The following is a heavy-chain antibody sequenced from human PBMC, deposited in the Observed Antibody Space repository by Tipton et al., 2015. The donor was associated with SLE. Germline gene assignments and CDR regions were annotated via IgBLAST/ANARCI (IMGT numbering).Heavy chain of an antibody. J-gene: IGHJ5*02. CDR3: ARGGSLYSNGWFDP. CDR2: INHSGST. D-gene: IGHD4-11*01. CDR1: GGSVSGHY. V-gene: IGHV4-34*01. Sequence: TLSLTCAVYGGSVSGHYWSWIRQPPGKGLEWIGEINHSGSTNYNPSLKSRVTISVDTSKNQFSLKMRSVTAADTAVYYCARGGSLYSNGWFDPWGQGTLVTVSS.